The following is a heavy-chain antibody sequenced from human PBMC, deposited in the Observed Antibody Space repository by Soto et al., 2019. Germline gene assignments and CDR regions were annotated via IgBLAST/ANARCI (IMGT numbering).Heavy chain of an antibody. V-gene: IGHV4-39*01. Sequence: QLQLQESGPGLVKPSETLSLTCTVSGGSISSSSYYWGWIRQPPGKGLEWIGSIYYSGSTYYNPSLKSRVTISVDTSKDQLSLKLSSVTAADTAVYYCASRGGGDPRKDYWGQGTLVTVSS. CDR3: ASRGGGDPRKDY. D-gene: IGHD2-21*02. J-gene: IGHJ4*02. CDR1: GGSISSSSYY. CDR2: IYYSGST.